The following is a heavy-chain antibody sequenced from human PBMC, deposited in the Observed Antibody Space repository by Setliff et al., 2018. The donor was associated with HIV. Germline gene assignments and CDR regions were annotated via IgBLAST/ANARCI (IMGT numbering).Heavy chain of an antibody. CDR1: GYTFTTYD. CDR3: APVSSGWFDP. V-gene: IGHV1-8*02. Sequence: ASVKVSCKASGYTFTTYDINWVRQATGQGLEWMGWMNPNSGNTGYAQKFQGRVTMTRNTSISTAYMELTSLRSEDTAMYYCAPVSSGWFDPWGQGTLVTVPQ. CDR2: MNPNSGNT. J-gene: IGHJ5*02. D-gene: IGHD2-2*01.